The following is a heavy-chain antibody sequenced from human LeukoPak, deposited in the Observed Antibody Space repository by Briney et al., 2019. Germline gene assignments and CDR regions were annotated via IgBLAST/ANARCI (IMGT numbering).Heavy chain of an antibody. CDR3: AKPFSSSWYAPYDY. V-gene: IGHV3-7*03. J-gene: IGHJ4*02. CDR2: IKQDGSEK. Sequence: GGSLRLSCAASGFTFSSYWMSWVRQAPGKGLEWVANIKQDGSEKFYVDSVKGRFTVSRDNSKNTVYLQMDSLRVEDTAIYYCAKPFSSSWYAPYDYWGQGTPVIVSS. CDR1: GFTFSSYW. D-gene: IGHD6-13*01.